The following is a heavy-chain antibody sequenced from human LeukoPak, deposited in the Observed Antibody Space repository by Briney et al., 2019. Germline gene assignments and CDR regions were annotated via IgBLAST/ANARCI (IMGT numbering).Heavy chain of an antibody. CDR1: GGSISSYY. J-gene: IGHJ3*02. V-gene: IGHV4-59*08. CDR2: VYYSGST. D-gene: IGHD2-2*02. CDR3: ARRCSSATCYTDAFDI. Sequence: TSETLSLTWTVSGGSISSYYWSWIRQPPGKGLEWIGYVYYSGSTNYNPSLKSRVTISVDTSKKQFSLKLSSVTAADTAVYYCARRCSSATCYTDAFDIWGQGTMVTVSS.